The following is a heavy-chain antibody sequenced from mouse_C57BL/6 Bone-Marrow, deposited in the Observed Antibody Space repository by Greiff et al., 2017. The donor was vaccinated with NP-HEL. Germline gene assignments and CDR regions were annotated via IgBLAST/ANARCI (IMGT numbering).Heavy chain of an antibody. CDR1: GYTFTSYW. J-gene: IGHJ2*01. D-gene: IGHD1-1*01. V-gene: IGHV1-52*01. CDR3: ASSLFITTVVGY. Sequence: QVQLQQPGAELVRPGSSVKLSCKASGYTFTSYWMHWVKQRPIQGLEWIGNIDPSDSETHYNQKFKDKATLTVDKSSSTAYMQLSSLTSEDSAVYYCASSLFITTVVGYWGQGTTLTVSS. CDR2: IDPSDSET.